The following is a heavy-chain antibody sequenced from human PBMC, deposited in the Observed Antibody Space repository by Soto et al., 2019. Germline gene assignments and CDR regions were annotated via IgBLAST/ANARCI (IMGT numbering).Heavy chain of an antibody. Sequence: ASVKVSCKASGYTFTGYYMHWVRQAPGQGLEWMGWINPNSGDTNYAQKFQGWVTMTRDTSISTACMELSRLRSDDTAVYYCARDKGYSTIYYSPYYGMDVWGQGTTVTVS. J-gene: IGHJ6*02. D-gene: IGHD6-13*01. CDR2: INPNSGDT. CDR1: GYTFTGYY. V-gene: IGHV1-2*04. CDR3: ARDKGYSTIYYSPYYGMDV.